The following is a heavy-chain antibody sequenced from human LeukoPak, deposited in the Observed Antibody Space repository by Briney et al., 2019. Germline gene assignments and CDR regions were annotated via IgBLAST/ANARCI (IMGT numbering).Heavy chain of an antibody. J-gene: IGHJ4*02. CDR1: GGSVSSGSYH. CDR2: INYSGST. Sequence: SETLSLTCTVSGGSVSSGSYHWSWIRQAPGKGLEWIGHINYSGSTNYNPSLKSRVTISVDTSKNQFSLKLSSVTAADTAVYYCARKGDSSGYYPFDYWGQGTLVTVSS. V-gene: IGHV4-61*01. CDR3: ARKGDSSGYYPFDY. D-gene: IGHD3-22*01.